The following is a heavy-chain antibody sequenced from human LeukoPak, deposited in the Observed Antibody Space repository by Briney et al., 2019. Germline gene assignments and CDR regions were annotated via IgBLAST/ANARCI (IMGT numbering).Heavy chain of an antibody. V-gene: IGHV3-23*01. Sequence: GGSLRLSSAASGFNFNIYAMVWVRQAPGQGLDWVAATSGSIYYADSVKGRFTISRDDSKNTLYLQMTGLRVEDTALYFCARTGNTFSRSAYYDYWGQGTLVTVSS. CDR2: TSGSI. D-gene: IGHD2/OR15-2a*01. CDR3: ARTGNTFSRSAYYDY. CDR1: GFNFNIYA. J-gene: IGHJ4*02.